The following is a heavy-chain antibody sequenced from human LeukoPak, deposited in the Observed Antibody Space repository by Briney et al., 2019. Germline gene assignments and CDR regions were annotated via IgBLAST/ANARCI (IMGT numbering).Heavy chain of an antibody. V-gene: IGHV3-33*03. CDR3: VMGVEVAGRKYFDC. J-gene: IGHJ4*01. Sequence: GRSLRLSCAPSVFTFSRYGTHWVRQAPDKGLEWVAVIWYEGSNKYYAHSEKGRFTISRDNSKNTVYLQMNSLRAEDTAVYYCVMGVEVAGRKYFDCWGHGTLVTVSS. D-gene: IGHD6-19*01. CDR2: IWYEGSNK. CDR1: VFTFSRYG.